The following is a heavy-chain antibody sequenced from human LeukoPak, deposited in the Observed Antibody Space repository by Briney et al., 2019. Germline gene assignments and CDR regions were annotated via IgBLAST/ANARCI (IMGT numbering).Heavy chain of an antibody. CDR3: AKAAGYTNSWYGT. J-gene: IGHJ4*02. CDR1: GFTFSSYA. CDR2: ISGSGGST. D-gene: IGHD6-13*01. Sequence: GGSLRLSCAASGFTFSSYAMSWVRQSPGKGLEWVSAISGSGGSTYYADSVKGRFTISRDNSKNMRYLQMNSLRYEDTALYYCAKAAGYTNSWYGTWGQGNLVSVSS. V-gene: IGHV3-23*01.